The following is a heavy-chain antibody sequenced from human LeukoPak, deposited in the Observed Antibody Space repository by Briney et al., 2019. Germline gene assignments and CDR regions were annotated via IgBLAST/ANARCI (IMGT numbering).Heavy chain of an antibody. Sequence: PSETLSLTCAVYGGSFSGYYWSWIRQPPGKGLDWIGEINHSGSTNYNPSLKSRVTISVDTSKNQFSLKLSSVTAADTAVYYCARLRGSYSPDYWGQGTLVTVSS. V-gene: IGHV4-34*01. D-gene: IGHD1-26*01. CDR1: GGSFSGYY. J-gene: IGHJ4*02. CDR3: ARLRGSYSPDY. CDR2: INHSGST.